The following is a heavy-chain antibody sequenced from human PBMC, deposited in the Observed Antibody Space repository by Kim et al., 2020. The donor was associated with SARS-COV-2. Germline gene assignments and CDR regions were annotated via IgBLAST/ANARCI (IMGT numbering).Heavy chain of an antibody. CDR2: IYYSGST. CDR1: GGSISSSSYY. Sequence: SETLSLTCTVSGGSISSSSYYWGWIRQPPGKGLEWIGSIYYSGSTYYNPSLKSRVTISVDTSKNQFSLKLSSVTAADTAVYYCARVMGSGWHTEGYGMD. V-gene: IGHV4-39*07. J-gene: IGHJ6*01. D-gene: IGHD6-19*01. CDR3: ARVMGSGWHTEGYGMD.